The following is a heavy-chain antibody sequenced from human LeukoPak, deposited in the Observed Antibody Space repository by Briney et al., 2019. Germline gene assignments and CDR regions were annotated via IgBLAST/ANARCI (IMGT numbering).Heavy chain of an antibody. J-gene: IGHJ4*02. CDR1: GGTFGSYA. Sequence: SVKVSCKASGGTFGSYAISWVRQAPGQGLEWMGGIIPIFGTANYAQKFQGRVTITTDESTSTAYMELSSLRSEDTAVYYCARGKRDYYDSSGFYFDYWGQGTLVTVSS. CDR2: IIPIFGTA. D-gene: IGHD3-22*01. V-gene: IGHV1-69*05. CDR3: ARGKRDYYDSSGFYFDY.